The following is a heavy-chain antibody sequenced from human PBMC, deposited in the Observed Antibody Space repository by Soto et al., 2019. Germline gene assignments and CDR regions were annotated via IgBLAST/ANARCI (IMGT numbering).Heavy chain of an antibody. V-gene: IGHV3-7*03. CDR3: ARDRAYSRFDY. J-gene: IGHJ4*02. CDR2: MNEDGSER. D-gene: IGHD4-4*01. CDR1: GFSFSSAW. Sequence: ESGGGLVQPGGPLRLSCAVSGFSFSSAWMTWIRQAPGKGLERVAIMNEDGSERYYVDSVKGRFTISRDNAKNALFLQMNSLRVEDTAVYFCARDRAYSRFDYWGQGSLVTVSS.